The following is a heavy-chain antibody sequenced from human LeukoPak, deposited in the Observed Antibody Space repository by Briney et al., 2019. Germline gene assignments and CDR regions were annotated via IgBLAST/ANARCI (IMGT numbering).Heavy chain of an antibody. Sequence: SETLSLTCTVSGGSISSYYWSWIRQPPGKGLEWIGYIYYSGSTNYNPSLKSRVTISVDTSKNQSSLKLSSVTAADTAVYYCARGAKDGYNSRYYYGMDVWGQGTTVTVSS. D-gene: IGHD5-24*01. V-gene: IGHV4-59*01. J-gene: IGHJ6*02. CDR1: GGSISSYY. CDR2: IYYSGST. CDR3: ARGAKDGYNSRYYYGMDV.